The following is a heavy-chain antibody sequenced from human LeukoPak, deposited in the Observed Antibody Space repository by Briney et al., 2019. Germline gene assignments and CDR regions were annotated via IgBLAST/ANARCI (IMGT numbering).Heavy chain of an antibody. CDR1: GGTFSSYA. CDR2: IIPIFGTA. V-gene: IGHV1-69*13. Sequence: SVKDSCKASGGTFSSYAISWVRQAPGQGLEWMGGIIPIFGTANYAQKFQGRVTITADESTSTAYMELSSLRSEDTAVYYCARSGMVTSYYFDYWGQGTLVTVSS. D-gene: IGHD2-15*01. J-gene: IGHJ4*02. CDR3: ARSGMVTSYYFDY.